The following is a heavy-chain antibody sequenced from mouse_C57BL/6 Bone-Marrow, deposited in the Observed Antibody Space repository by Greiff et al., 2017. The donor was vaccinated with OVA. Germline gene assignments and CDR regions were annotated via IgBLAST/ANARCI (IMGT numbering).Heavy chain of an antibody. J-gene: IGHJ4*01. CDR3: ARRMGLYAMDY. CDR2: ISSGGSYT. Sequence: VQLKESGGDLVKPGGSLKLSCAASGFTFSSYGMSWVRQTPDKRLEWVATISSGGSYTYYPDSVKGRFTISRDNAKNTLYLQMSSLKSEDTAMYYCARRMGLYAMDYWGQGTSVTVSS. V-gene: IGHV5-6*01. CDR1: GFTFSSYG. D-gene: IGHD4-1*01.